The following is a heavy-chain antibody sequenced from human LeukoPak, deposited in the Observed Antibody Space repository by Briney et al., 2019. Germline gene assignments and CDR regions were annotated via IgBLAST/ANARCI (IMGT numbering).Heavy chain of an antibody. CDR1: GYTFTGYY. D-gene: IGHD2-2*01. J-gene: IGHJ3*02. CDR2: INPNSGGT. V-gene: IGHV1-2*04. CDR3: AREYCSSTSCYAVAFDI. Sequence: GASVKVSCTASGYTFTGYYMHWVRQAPGQGLEWMGWINPNSGGTNYAQKFQGWVTMTRDTSISTAYMELSRLRSDDTAVYYCAREYCSSTSCYAVAFDIWGQGTMVTVSS.